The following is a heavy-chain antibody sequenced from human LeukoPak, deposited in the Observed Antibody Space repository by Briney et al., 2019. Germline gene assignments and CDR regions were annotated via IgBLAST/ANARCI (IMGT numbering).Heavy chain of an antibody. Sequence: SETLSLTCTVSGVFISSYYWSWIRQPPGKGLEWIGYIYYSGSTNYNPSLKSRVTISVDTSENQFSLKLSSVTAADTAVYYCARVSSGIAVAGTYYYYYYMDVWGKGTTVTVSS. D-gene: IGHD6-19*01. CDR2: IYYSGST. V-gene: IGHV4-59*12. J-gene: IGHJ6*03. CDR3: ARVSSGIAVAGTYYYYYYMDV. CDR1: GVFISSYY.